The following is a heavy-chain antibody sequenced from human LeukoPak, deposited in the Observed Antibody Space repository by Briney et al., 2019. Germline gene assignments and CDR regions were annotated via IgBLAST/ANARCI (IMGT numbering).Heavy chain of an antibody. CDR3: ARSLRVRGVPDYMDV. J-gene: IGHJ6*03. D-gene: IGHD3-10*01. CDR1: AFTFSSYW. Sequence: GGSLRLSCAASAFTFSSYWMSWVRQAPVKGLEWVAIIKQDGSEKYYVDSVKGRFTVSRDNSKNTLYLQMNNLRVDDTAVYYCARSLRVRGVPDYMDVWGKGTTVTVSS. CDR2: IKQDGSEK. V-gene: IGHV3-7*03.